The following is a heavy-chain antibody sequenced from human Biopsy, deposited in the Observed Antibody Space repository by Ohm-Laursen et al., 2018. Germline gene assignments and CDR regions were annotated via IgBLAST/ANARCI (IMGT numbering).Heavy chain of an antibody. D-gene: IGHD3-10*01. CDR3: VKDIRRYFYGMDV. Sequence: SLRLFCTASDFTFDDYAMSWVRQRPGKGLEWVSGITWNSGHIAYADSVKGRFTTSRDNAKNVLWLQMNSLRVDDTAMYYCVKDIRRYFYGMDVWGQGTTVTVS. CDR2: ITWNSGHI. V-gene: IGHV3-9*01. CDR1: DFTFDDYA. J-gene: IGHJ6*02.